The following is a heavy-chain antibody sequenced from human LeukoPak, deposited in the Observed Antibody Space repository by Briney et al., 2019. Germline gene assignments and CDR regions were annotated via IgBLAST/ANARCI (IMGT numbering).Heavy chain of an antibody. D-gene: IGHD3-22*01. CDR3: ARDRGYYDSSAHAFDI. J-gene: IGHJ3*02. CDR1: GFTFSSNS. Sequence: GGSLRLSCAASGFTFSSNSMNWVRQAPGKGLEWVSSISSSSSYIYYADSVKGRFTISRDNAKNSLYLQMNSLRAEDTAVYYCARDRGYYDSSAHAFDIWGQGTMVTVSS. V-gene: IGHV3-21*01. CDR2: ISSSSSYI.